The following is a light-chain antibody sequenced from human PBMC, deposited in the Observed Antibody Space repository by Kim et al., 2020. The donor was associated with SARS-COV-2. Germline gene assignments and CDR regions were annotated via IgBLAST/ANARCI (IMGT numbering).Light chain of an antibody. CDR1: SSDVGSYNR. CDR3: SSYTSSSTLV. J-gene: IGLJ2*01. V-gene: IGLV2-18*02. Sequence: GQSGVISCTGTSSDVGSYNRVSWYQQPPGTAPKLMIYEVSNRPSGVPDRFSGSKSGNTASLTISGLQAEDEADYYCSSYTSSSTLVFGGGTQLTVL. CDR2: EVS.